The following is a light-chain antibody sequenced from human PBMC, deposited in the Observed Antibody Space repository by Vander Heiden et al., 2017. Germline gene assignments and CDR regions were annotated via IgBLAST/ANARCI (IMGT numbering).Light chain of an antibody. V-gene: IGKV3-20*01. Sequence: IVLTQSPGTLSLSPGERATLSCRTSQDVSSTYLAWYKQKPGPPPRLLIDGASSRATGIPDRFSGSGSGTDFTLTITTLEPEDFAVYYCHQYGTSPRTFGQGTKVEIK. CDR2: GAS. J-gene: IGKJ1*01. CDR1: QDVSSTY. CDR3: HQYGTSPRT.